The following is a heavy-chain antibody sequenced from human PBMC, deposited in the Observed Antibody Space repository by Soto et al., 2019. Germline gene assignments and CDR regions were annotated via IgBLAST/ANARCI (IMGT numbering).Heavy chain of an antibody. CDR1: GYTFTSYY. D-gene: IGHD4-4*01. Sequence: ASVKVSCKASGYTFTSYYMHWVRQAPGQGLEWLGIINPSGGSTSYAQKFQGRVTMTRDTSTSTVYMELSSLRSEDTAVYYCARDSAGQTTGYYCYYYGMDVWGQGTTVTVSS. CDR3: ARDSAGQTTGYYCYYYGMDV. CDR2: INPSGGST. V-gene: IGHV1-46*01. J-gene: IGHJ6*02.